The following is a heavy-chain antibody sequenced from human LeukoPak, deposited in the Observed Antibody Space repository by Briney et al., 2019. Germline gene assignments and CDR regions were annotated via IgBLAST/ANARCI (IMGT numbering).Heavy chain of an antibody. J-gene: IGHJ4*02. CDR3: ASGIVVVPAAEGPPFDY. D-gene: IGHD2-2*01. V-gene: IGHV4-59*05. CDR1: GGSISSYY. Sequence: SETLSLTCTVSGGSISSYYWSWIRQPPGKGLEWIGSIYYSGSTYYNPSLKSRVTISVDTSKNQFSLKLSSVTAADTAVYYCASGIVVVPAAEGPPFDYWGRGTLVTVSS. CDR2: IYYSGST.